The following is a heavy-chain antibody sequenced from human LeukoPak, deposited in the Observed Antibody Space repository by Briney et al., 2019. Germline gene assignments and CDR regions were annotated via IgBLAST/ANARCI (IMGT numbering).Heavy chain of an antibody. V-gene: IGHV4-39*01. Sequence: SETLSLTCAVYGGSFSGYYWGWIRQPPGKGLEWIGSIYYSGSTYYNPSLKSRVTISVDTSKNQFSLKLSSVTAADTAVYYCARQKTYCSSTSCYENWFDPWGQGTLVTVSS. CDR1: GGSFSGYY. D-gene: IGHD2-2*01. J-gene: IGHJ5*02. CDR3: ARQKTYCSSTSCYENWFDP. CDR2: IYYSGST.